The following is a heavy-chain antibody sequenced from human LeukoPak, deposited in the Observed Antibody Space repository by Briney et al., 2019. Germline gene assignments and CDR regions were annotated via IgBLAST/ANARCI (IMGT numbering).Heavy chain of an antibody. CDR3: ARDGITMRILEY. CDR1: GFTFSSYE. D-gene: IGHD3-10*01. V-gene: IGHV3-21*01. J-gene: IGHJ4*02. CDR2: ITSSSIYK. Sequence: TGGSLRHSCAASGFTFSSYESNWVRQAPGKGLEWVSSITSSSIYKYYADSMKGRFTISRDNAKNSLYLQMDSLRAEDTAVYYCARDGITMRILEYWGQGTLVTVSS.